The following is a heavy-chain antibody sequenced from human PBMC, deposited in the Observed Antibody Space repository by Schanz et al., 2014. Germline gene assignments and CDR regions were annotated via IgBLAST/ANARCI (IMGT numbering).Heavy chain of an antibody. Sequence: QVQLQESGPGLVKPSETLSLTCSVSGDSITGVSRYWGWIRQPPGKGLEWIASDCISATDYVNESLQRRVSIPIDRSKNQLSRRVPSGTAADTAVYFCARHRDEMATVSSPFDYWGQGILVTVSS. CDR2: DCISATD. J-gene: IGHJ4*02. CDR3: ARHRDEMATVSSPFDY. V-gene: IGHV4-39*01. CDR1: GDSITGVSRY. D-gene: IGHD2-15*01.